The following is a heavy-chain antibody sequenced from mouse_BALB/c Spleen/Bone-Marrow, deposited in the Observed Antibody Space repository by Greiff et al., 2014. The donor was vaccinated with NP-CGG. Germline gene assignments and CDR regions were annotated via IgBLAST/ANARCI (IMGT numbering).Heavy chain of an antibody. CDR3: ARNGNYGAWFAY. Sequence: LVESGAELVKPGASVKLSCTASGFNIKDTYMHWVKQRPEQGLEWIGRIDPANGNIKYDPKFQGKATITADTSSNTAYLQLSSLTSEDTAVYYCARNGNYGAWFAYWGQGTLVTVSA. J-gene: IGHJ3*01. CDR2: IDPANGNI. V-gene: IGHV14-3*02. D-gene: IGHD2-1*01. CDR1: GFNIKDTY.